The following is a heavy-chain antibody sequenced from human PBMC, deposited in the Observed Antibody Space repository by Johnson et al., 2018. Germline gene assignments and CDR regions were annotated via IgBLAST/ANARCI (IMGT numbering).Heavy chain of an antibody. V-gene: IGHV3-33*01. CDR1: AFTFSTYG. J-gene: IGHJ4*02. CDR3: AREGAVRSFDY. Sequence: QVQLVQSGGGVVQPGRSLRLSCAASAFTFSTYGMHWVRQAPGKGLEWVAVIWYDGSNKYYADSVKGPFTISRDNAKNSLYLQMNSLRAEDKAVYYRAREGAVRSFDYWGQGTLVTVSS. CDR2: IWYDGSNK. D-gene: IGHD6-19*01.